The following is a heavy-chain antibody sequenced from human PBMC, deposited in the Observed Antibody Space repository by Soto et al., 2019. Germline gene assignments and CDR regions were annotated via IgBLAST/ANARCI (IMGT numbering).Heavy chain of an antibody. V-gene: IGHV4-31*03. D-gene: IGHD4-17*01. CDR1: GGSISSGHYY. CDR2: IYYSGTT. Sequence: QVQLQESGPGLVKPSQTLSITCTVSGGSISSGHYYCSWIRQHPGNGLEWVGSIYYSGTTYYNPSLKSRVTMSLGNSKIQFALKLSSVTAADTAVYYCSRGDYGDLRVGDLWGQGTLVTVSS. CDR3: SRGDYGDLRVGDL. J-gene: IGHJ4*02.